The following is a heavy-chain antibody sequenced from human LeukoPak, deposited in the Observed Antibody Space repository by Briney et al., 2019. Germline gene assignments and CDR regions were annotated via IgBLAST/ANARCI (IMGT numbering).Heavy chain of an antibody. CDR3: AKVDDFWSGSDY. CDR1: GFTFSSYA. D-gene: IGHD3-3*01. Sequence: PGGSLRLSCVASGFTFSSYAMSWVRQAPGKGLEWVSAISGSGGSTYYADSVKGRFTISRDNSKNTLYLQMNSLRAEDTAVYYCAKVDDFWSGSDYWGQGTLVTVSS. V-gene: IGHV3-23*01. CDR2: ISGSGGST. J-gene: IGHJ4*02.